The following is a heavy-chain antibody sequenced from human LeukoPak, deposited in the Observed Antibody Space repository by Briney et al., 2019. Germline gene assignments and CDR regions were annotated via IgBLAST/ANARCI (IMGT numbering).Heavy chain of an antibody. Sequence: ASVKVSCKASGYTFTGYYMHWVRQSPGQGLEWMGWINPNSGGTNYALKFQGRVTMTRDTSISTAYMELSRLRSDDTAVYYCARGLLYYYDSSGPHDAFDIWGQGTMVTVSS. CDR1: GYTFTGYY. CDR2: INPNSGGT. D-gene: IGHD3-22*01. CDR3: ARGLLYYYDSSGPHDAFDI. J-gene: IGHJ3*02. V-gene: IGHV1-2*02.